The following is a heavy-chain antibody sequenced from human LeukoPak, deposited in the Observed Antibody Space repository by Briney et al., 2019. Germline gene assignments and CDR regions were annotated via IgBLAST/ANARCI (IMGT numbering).Heavy chain of an antibody. J-gene: IGHJ4*02. Sequence: PSETLSLTCTVTDASISSDNYYWSWIRQPPGKGLEWIGHIYYNGSPYYNSSLKSRVTMSTDKSKNEFSLRLTSVTAADTAVYYCARAGVWLPAVWGQGTLVTVSS. V-gene: IGHV4-30-4*01. CDR3: ARAGVWLPAV. D-gene: IGHD3-9*01. CDR1: DASISSDNYY. CDR2: IYYNGSP.